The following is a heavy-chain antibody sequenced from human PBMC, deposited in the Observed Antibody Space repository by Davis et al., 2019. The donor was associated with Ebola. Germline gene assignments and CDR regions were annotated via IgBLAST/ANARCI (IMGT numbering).Heavy chain of an antibody. Sequence: PSETLSLTCTVSGGSISSGGYYWSWIRQRPGKGLEWIGYIYYSGSTYYNPSLKSRVTISVDTSKNQFSLKLSSVTAADTAVYYCARGLGVATMIPDYWGQGTLVTVSS. CDR1: GGSISSGGYY. V-gene: IGHV4-31*03. CDR2: IYYSGST. J-gene: IGHJ4*02. D-gene: IGHD3-22*01. CDR3: ARGLGVATMIPDY.